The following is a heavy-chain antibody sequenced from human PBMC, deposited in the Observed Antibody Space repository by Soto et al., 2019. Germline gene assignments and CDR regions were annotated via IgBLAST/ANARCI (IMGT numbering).Heavy chain of an antibody. J-gene: IGHJ4*02. CDR2: ISAQNVHT. CDR3: ARELYPRVGATGGFDF. V-gene: IGHV1-18*01. D-gene: IGHD1-26*01. Sequence: QVQLVQSGADVKKPGASVKVSCKASGYTFSSYGISWVRQAPGQGLEWMGWISAQNVHTNYAQKVQGRVTMTTDTSPSTAYMELRSLRSADTAVYYCARELYPRVGATGGFDFWGQGTLVTVSS. CDR1: GYTFSSYG.